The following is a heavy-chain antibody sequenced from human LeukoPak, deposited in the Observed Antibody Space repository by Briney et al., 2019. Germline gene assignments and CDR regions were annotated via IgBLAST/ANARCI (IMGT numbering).Heavy chain of an antibody. CDR3: ARGGSSGYIYNAFDI. Sequence: GRSLRLSCAASGFTFSSYTMNWVRQAPGKGLEWISYISIVVTNIWYADSVKGRFTISRDNAENSLYLQMNSLRAEDTAVYYCARGGSSGYIYNAFDIWGQGTMVTVSS. CDR1: GFTFSSYT. J-gene: IGHJ3*02. V-gene: IGHV3-48*03. D-gene: IGHD3-22*01. CDR2: ISIVVTNI.